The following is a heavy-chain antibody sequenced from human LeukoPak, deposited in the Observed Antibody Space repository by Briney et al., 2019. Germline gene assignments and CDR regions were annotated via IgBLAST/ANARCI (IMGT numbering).Heavy chain of an antibody. CDR3: ARDGGYSGYDGFDY. V-gene: IGHV4-59*01. D-gene: IGHD5-12*01. J-gene: IGHJ4*02. Sequence: SETLSLTCTVSGGSISSYYWSWIRQPPGKGLEWIGYIYYSGSTNYNPSLKSRVTISVDPSKNQFSLKLSSVTAADTAVYYCARDGGYSGYDGFDYWGQGTLVTVSS. CDR1: GGSISSYY. CDR2: IYYSGST.